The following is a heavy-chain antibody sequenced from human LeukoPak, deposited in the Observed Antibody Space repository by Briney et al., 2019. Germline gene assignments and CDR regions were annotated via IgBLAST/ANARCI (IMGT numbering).Heavy chain of an antibody. V-gene: IGHV3-23*01. J-gene: IGHJ4*02. CDR1: GFTFSSYE. CDR3: AKDRYYHSSGYYGIFDY. D-gene: IGHD3-22*01. CDR2: ISGSGGST. Sequence: GGSLRLSCAASGFTFSSYEMNWVRQASGKGLEWVSSISGSGGSTYYADSVKGRFTISRDNSKNTLYLQMNSLRAEDTAVYYCAKDRYYHSSGYYGIFDYWGQGTLVTVSS.